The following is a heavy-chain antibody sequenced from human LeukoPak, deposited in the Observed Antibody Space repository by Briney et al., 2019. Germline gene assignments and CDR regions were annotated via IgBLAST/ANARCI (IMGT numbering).Heavy chain of an antibody. CDR2: IYDSGTT. J-gene: IGHJ4*02. CDR3: ARLTGGWYLDY. V-gene: IGHV4-59*08. Sequence: SETLSLTCTVSVGSISSYYWSWIRQPPGKGLEWIGYIYDSGTTNYSPSLKSRVTISVDTSKNQISLKLSSVTAADTAVYYCARLTGGWYLDYWGQGTLVTVSS. CDR1: VGSISSYY. D-gene: IGHD6-19*01.